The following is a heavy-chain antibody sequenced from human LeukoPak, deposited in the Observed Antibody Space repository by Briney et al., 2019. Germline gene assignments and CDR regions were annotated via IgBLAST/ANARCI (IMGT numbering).Heavy chain of an antibody. CDR3: AKDGGLLWFGELPRTFYYMDV. V-gene: IGHV3-23*01. J-gene: IGHJ6*03. Sequence: GGSLRLSCAGSGFTFSSYAMSWVRQAPGKGLEWVSAISGSGGDRYYADSVKGRFTISRDNSKNTVYLQMNSLRAEDTAVYYCAKDGGLLWFGELPRTFYYMDVWGKGTTVTVSS. CDR1: GFTFSSYA. CDR2: ISGSGGDR. D-gene: IGHD3-10*01.